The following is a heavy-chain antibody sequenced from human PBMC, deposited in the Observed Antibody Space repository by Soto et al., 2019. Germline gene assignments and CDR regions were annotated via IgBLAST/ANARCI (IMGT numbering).Heavy chain of an antibody. CDR2: IYYSGST. CDR3: ATQEVGGSYVYTFDP. Sequence: QLQLQESGPGLVKPSETPSLTCTVSGGSISSSNYYWGWIRQPPGKGLEWIGSIYYSGSTYYNPSPKSRVTISVDTCQNQFPLKLSSLTAADTAVYYCATQEVGGSYVYTFDPWGQGTLVTVSS. V-gene: IGHV4-39*05. J-gene: IGHJ5*02. D-gene: IGHD1-26*01. CDR1: GGSISSSNYY.